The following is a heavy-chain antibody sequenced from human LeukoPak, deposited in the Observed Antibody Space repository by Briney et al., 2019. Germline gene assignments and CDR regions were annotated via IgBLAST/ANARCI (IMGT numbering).Heavy chain of an antibody. CDR3: ARGGGITMVRGVIPVYYYYYMDV. J-gene: IGHJ6*03. V-gene: IGHV4-59*01. CDR1: GASISRDY. CDR2: IYNGGST. D-gene: IGHD3-10*01. Sequence: PSETLSLTCTVSGASISRDYWTWIRQPPGKGLEWIGYIYNGGSTTYSPSLNSRVTISLDTSNNQVSLRLSSVTAADTAVYYCARGGGITMVRGVIPVYYYYYMDVWGKGTTVTISS.